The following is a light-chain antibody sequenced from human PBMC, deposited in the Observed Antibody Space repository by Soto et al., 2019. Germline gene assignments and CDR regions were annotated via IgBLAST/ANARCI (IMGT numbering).Light chain of an antibody. CDR3: QQYGSSPIT. J-gene: IGKJ5*01. CDR1: QSVSTSK. CDR2: DAS. V-gene: IGKV3-20*01. Sequence: IVLTQSPGTLSLSPGVRATLSCRASQSVSTSKLAWYQQRPGQAPRLLMYDASRRATGIPDRFSGSGSGTDFTLTISRLEPEDVAVYYCQQYGSSPITFGQGTRLEIK.